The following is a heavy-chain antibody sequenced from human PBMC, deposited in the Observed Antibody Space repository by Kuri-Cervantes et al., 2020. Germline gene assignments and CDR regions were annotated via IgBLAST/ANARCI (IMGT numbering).Heavy chain of an antibody. D-gene: IGHD3-16*01. J-gene: IGHJ3*02. CDR3: AREMITFGGAGGAFDI. CDR2: IYYSGST. CDR1: GFTFGDYA. V-gene: IGHV4-59*01. Sequence: ESLKISCAASGFTFGDYAMHWVRQPPGKGLEWIGYIYYSGSTNYNPSLKSRVTISVDTSKNQFSLKLSSVTAADTAVYYCAREMITFGGAGGAFDIWGQGTMVTVSS.